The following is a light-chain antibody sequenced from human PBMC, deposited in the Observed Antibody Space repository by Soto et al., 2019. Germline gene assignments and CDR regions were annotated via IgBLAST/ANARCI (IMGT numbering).Light chain of an antibody. Sequence: QSALTQPPSASGSPGQSVTISCTGTSSDVGGYNYVSWYQQHPGKAPKVMIYEVTKRPSGVPDRFSGSKSGNTASLTVSGLQAEDEADYYCASFAGSISLFGGGTKVTVL. CDR1: SSDVGGYNY. V-gene: IGLV2-8*01. CDR2: EVT. J-gene: IGLJ2*01. CDR3: ASFAGSISL.